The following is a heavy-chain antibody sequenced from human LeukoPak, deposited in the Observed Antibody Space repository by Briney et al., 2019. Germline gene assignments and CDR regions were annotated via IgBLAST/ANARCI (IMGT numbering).Heavy chain of an antibody. CDR3: ASYGSGILGYFDY. D-gene: IGHD3-10*01. V-gene: IGHV4-59*08. Sequence: SETLSLTCTVSGGSISSYYWSWIRQPPGKGLEWIGYIYYSGSTNYNPSLKSRVTISVDTSKNQFSLKLSSVTAADTAVYYCASYGSGILGYFDYWGQGTLVTVSS. CDR2: IYYSGST. CDR1: GGSISSYY. J-gene: IGHJ4*02.